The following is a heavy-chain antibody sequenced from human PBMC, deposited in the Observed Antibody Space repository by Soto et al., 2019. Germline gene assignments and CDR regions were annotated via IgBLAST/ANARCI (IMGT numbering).Heavy chain of an antibody. Sequence: SETLSLTCAVSGDSISGNNWWSWVRQSPGKGLEWIGEIYHTGKATYNPSLKTRVTMSVDKSKNQFSLKLSSVTAADTAVYYCARAVRRAGSSHHFDYWGQGTLVTVSS. V-gene: IGHV4-4*02. CDR2: IYHTGKA. CDR1: GDSISGNNW. CDR3: ARAVRRAGSSHHFDY. D-gene: IGHD3-10*01. J-gene: IGHJ4*02.